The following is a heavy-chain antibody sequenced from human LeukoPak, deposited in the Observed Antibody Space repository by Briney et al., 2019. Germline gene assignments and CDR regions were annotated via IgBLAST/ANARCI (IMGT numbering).Heavy chain of an antibody. J-gene: IGHJ4*02. V-gene: IGHV3-74*01. CDR2: INTDGSST. CDR1: GFTFSSYW. D-gene: IGHD3-16*01. CDR3: AREWGGYFDY. Sequence: GALRLSCAASGFTFSSYWMHWVRQAPGKGLVWVSRINTDGSSTSYADSVKGRFTISRDNSKNTLYLQMNSLRAEDTAVYYCAREWGGYFDYWGQGTLVTVSS.